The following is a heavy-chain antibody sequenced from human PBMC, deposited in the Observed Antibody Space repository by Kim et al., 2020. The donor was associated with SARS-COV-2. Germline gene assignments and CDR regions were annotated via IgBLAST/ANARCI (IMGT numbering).Heavy chain of an antibody. D-gene: IGHD3-22*01. Sequence: RVTISVDTSKNQFSLKLSSVTAADTAVYYCARVHPITMIVVVIIPGYFDLWGRGTLVTVSS. CDR3: ARVHPITMIVVVIIPGYFDL. V-gene: IGHV4-39*01. J-gene: IGHJ2*01.